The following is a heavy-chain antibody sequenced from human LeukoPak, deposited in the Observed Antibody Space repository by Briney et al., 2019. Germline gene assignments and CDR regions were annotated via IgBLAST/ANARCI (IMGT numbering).Heavy chain of an antibody. J-gene: IGHJ6*02. D-gene: IGHD2-2*02. CDR2: IYTSGST. CDR3: AMITSEGYCSSTSCYTIPDGMDV. Sequence: PSETLSLTCTVSGGSISSYYWSWIRQPAGKGLEWIGRIYTSGSTNYNPSLKSRVTMSVDTSKNQFSLKLSSVTAADTAVYYCAMITSEGYCSSTSCYTIPDGMDVWGQGTTVTVSS. V-gene: IGHV4-4*07. CDR1: GGSISSYY.